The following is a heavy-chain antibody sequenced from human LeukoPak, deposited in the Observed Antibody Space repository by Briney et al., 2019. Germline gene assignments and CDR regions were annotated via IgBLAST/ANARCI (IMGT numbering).Heavy chain of an antibody. V-gene: IGHV3-23*01. D-gene: IGHD3-22*01. Sequence: GGSLSLSCAPSGFPFCSYAMSGARRAPGGGGGGVFAICGRGGSTYYADSVKGRFTISRDNAKNTLYLQMNSLRAEDTAVYYCARDPNGGHDSRGYNTGYWGQGTLVTVSS. J-gene: IGHJ4*02. CDR3: ARDPNGGHDSRGYNTGY. CDR2: ICGRGGST. CDR1: GFPFCSYA.